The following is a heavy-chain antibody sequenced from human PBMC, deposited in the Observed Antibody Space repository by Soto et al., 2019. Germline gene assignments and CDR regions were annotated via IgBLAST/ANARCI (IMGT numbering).Heavy chain of an antibody. CDR2: LRSRGGST. Sequence: QVQLVESGGGLVKPGGSLRLSCAASGFTLSDYYMTWIRQAPGKGREWLSDLRSRGGSTYYVDSVKGRFTISRENVKKSLYLEMNSLRADDTAIYYCARKAYDGIVATIPDNWGQGTLVTVSS. J-gene: IGHJ4*02. V-gene: IGHV3-11*01. CDR1: GFTLSDYY. D-gene: IGHD5-12*01. CDR3: ARKAYDGIVATIPDN.